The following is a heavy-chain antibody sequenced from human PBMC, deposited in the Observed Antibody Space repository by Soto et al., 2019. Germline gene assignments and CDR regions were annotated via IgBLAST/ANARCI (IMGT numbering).Heavy chain of an antibody. CDR2: ISSDGNNK. CDR1: GFAFGDYG. V-gene: IGHV3-30*18. CDR3: AKNHLGKPFYYYYIMDA. D-gene: IGHD6-13*01. Sequence: QVQLEESGGGVVQPGRSLRLSCAASGFAFGDYGMHWVRQAPGKGLEWEAIISSDGNNKYYADSVKGRFTISRDNSQNTLFLQMNSLRADDTALYYCAKNHLGKPFYYYYIMDAWGQGTTVTASS. J-gene: IGHJ6*02.